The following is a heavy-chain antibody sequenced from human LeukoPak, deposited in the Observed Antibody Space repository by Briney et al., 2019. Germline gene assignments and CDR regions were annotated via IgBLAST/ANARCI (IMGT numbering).Heavy chain of an antibody. CDR2: IYYSGST. CDR3: ARDDSEIAGTNAFDI. D-gene: IGHD6-13*01. CDR1: GGSISSYY. J-gene: IGHJ3*02. Sequence: ETLSLTCTVSGGSISSYYWSWIRQPPGKGLEWIGYIYYSGSTNYNPSLTSRVTISVDTSKNQLSLKLRSVKTADTAVYYCARDDSEIAGTNAFDIWGQGTMVTVSS. V-gene: IGHV4-59*01.